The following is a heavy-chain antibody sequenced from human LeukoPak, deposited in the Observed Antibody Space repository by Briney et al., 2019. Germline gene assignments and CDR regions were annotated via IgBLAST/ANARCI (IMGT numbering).Heavy chain of an antibody. CDR1: GYTFTNYG. Sequence: GASVKVSCKASGYTFTNYGISRVRQAPGQGLECMGWISAYNGNTNYAENLQGTVTMTTDKSTSTAYMELRSLRSDDTAVYYCARDLVPTGGRPGSSDYWGQGTLVTVSS. CDR2: ISAYNGNT. J-gene: IGHJ4*02. CDR3: ARDLVPTGGRPGSSDY. D-gene: IGHD2-15*01. V-gene: IGHV1-18*01.